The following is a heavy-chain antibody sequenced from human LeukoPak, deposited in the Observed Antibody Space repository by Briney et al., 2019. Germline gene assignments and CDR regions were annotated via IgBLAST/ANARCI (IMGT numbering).Heavy chain of an antibody. Sequence: SETLSLTCTVSGGSISSSSYYWGWIRQPPGKGLEWIGSIYYSGSTYYNPSLKSRVTISVDTSKNQFSLKLSSVTAADTAVYYCATTLGYGSGSYIFDYWGQGTLVTVSS. CDR1: GGSISSSSYY. CDR3: ATTLGYGSGSYIFDY. D-gene: IGHD3-10*01. J-gene: IGHJ4*02. CDR2: IYYSGST. V-gene: IGHV4-39*01.